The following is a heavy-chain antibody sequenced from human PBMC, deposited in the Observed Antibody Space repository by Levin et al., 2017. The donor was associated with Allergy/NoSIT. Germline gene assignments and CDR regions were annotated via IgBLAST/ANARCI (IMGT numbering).Heavy chain of an antibody. V-gene: IGHV3-7*01. CDR1: GFTFSSYW. CDR2: IKQDGSEK. CDR3: AREYCSSTSCSQWDYVWGSYRPYFDY. D-gene: IGHD3-16*02. J-gene: IGHJ4*02. Sequence: GGSLRLSCAASGFTFSSYWMSWVRQAPGKGLEWVANIKQDGSEKYYVDSVKGRFTISRDNAKNSLYLQMNSLRAEDTAVYYCAREYCSSTSCSQWDYVWGSYRPYFDYWGQGTLVTVSS.